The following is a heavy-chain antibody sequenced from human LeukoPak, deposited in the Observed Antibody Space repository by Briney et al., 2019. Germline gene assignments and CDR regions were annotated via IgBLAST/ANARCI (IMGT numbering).Heavy chain of an antibody. Sequence: GESLKISCKGSGYTFTSYWIAWVRQMPGKGLEWMGIIYPGDSDTRYSPSFQGRVTISVDKSISTAYLQWTSLKASDTAMYYCARPVVLAAISGPYDGIEIWGQGTMVTVSS. CDR1: GYTFTSYW. D-gene: IGHD2-2*01. V-gene: IGHV5-51*01. CDR3: ARPVVLAAISGPYDGIEI. J-gene: IGHJ3*02. CDR2: IYPGDSDT.